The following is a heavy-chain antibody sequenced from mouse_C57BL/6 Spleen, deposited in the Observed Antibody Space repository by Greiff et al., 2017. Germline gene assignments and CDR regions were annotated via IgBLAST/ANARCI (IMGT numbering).Heavy chain of an antibody. D-gene: IGHD1-1*01. J-gene: IGHJ2*01. CDR1: GFTFSSYT. V-gene: IGHV5-9*01. CDR3: ARLGATNFDY. CDR2: ISGGGGNT. Sequence: EVQRVESGGGLVKPGGSLKLSCAASGFTFSSYTMSWVRQTPEKRLEWVATISGGGGNTYYPASVKGRFTISRDNAKNTLYLQMSSLRSEDTALYYCARLGATNFDYWGEGTTLTVSS.